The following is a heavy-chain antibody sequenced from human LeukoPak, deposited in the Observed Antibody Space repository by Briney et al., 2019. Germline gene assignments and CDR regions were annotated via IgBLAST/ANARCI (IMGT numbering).Heavy chain of an antibody. CDR2: ISSSSSTI. V-gene: IGHV3-48*01. D-gene: IGHD1-26*01. Sequence: PGGSLRLSCAASGFTFSSYSMNWVRQAPGKGLEWVSYISSSSSTIYYADSVKGRFTISRDNSKNTLYLQMNSLRAEDTAVYYCAKDSQGYSGSYLEMDVWGKGTTVTVSS. CDR1: GFTFSSYS. CDR3: AKDSQGYSGSYLEMDV. J-gene: IGHJ6*04.